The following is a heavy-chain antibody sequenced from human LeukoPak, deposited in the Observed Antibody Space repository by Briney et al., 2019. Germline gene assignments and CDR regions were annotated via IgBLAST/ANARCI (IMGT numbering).Heavy chain of an antibody. Sequence: SETLSLTCTVSGGSISSSSYYWGWIRQPPGKGLEWIGSIYYSGSTYYNPSLKSRVTMSVDTSKNQLSLKVISVTAADTAVYYCARGVIATGGNDFDYWGQGTLVTVSS. CDR2: IYYSGST. D-gene: IGHD6-13*01. CDR1: GGSISSSSYY. CDR3: ARGVIATGGNDFDY. V-gene: IGHV4-39*07. J-gene: IGHJ4*02.